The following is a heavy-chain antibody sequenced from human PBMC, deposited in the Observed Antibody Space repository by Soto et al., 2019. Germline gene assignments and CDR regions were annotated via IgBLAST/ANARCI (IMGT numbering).Heavy chain of an antibody. CDR2: ITGSGGST. CDR1: GFTFSSYA. CDR3: AKPNLFCSSTSCYDL. V-gene: IGHV3-23*01. Sequence: GGSLRLSCAASGFTFSSYAMSWVRQAPGKGLEWVSAITGSGGSTYYADSVKGRFTISRDNSKNTLYLQMNSLRAEDTAVYYCAKPNLFCSSTSCYDLWGQGTLVTVSS. D-gene: IGHD2-2*01. J-gene: IGHJ5*02.